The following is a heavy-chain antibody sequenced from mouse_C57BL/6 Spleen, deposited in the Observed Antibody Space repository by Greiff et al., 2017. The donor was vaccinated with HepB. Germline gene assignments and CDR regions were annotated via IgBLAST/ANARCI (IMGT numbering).Heavy chain of an antibody. D-gene: IGHD1-1*01. Sequence: QLQQSGAELVRPGASVTLSCKASGYTFTDYEMHWVKQTPVHGLEWIGAIDPETGGTAYNQKFKGKAILTADKSSSTAYMELRSLTSEDSAVYYCTRSGGINYFDYWGQGTTLTVSS. CDR3: TRSGGINYFDY. J-gene: IGHJ2*01. CDR1: GYTFTDYE. V-gene: IGHV1-15*01. CDR2: IDPETGGT.